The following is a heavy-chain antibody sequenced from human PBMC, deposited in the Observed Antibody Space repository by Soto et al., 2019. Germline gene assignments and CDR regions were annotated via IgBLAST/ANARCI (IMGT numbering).Heavy chain of an antibody. D-gene: IGHD5-12*01. CDR2: ISYDGSNK. CDR1: GFTFSSYA. CDR3: ARGRPGYSGYDYYYYYGMDV. V-gene: IGHV3-30-3*01. Sequence: GGSLRLSCAASGFTFSSYAMHWVRQAPGKGLERVAVISYDGSNKYYADSVKGRFTISRDNSKNTLYLQMNSLRAEETAVYYCARGRPGYSGYDYYYYYGMDVWGQGTTVTVSS. J-gene: IGHJ6*02.